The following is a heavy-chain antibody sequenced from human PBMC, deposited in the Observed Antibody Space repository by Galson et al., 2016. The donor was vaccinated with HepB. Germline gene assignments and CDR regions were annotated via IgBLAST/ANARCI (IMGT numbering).Heavy chain of an antibody. V-gene: IGHV3-30*04. Sequence: SLRLSCAASGFTFSSYAMHWVRQAPGKGLEWVTVISYDGNNKYYADSVKGRFTISRDNSKNTLYLQMNTLRPEDTAVYYCTRDFGFWSGYYGNWGQGTLVTVSS. CDR1: GFTFSSYA. CDR3: TRDFGFWSGYYGN. D-gene: IGHD3-3*01. CDR2: ISYDGNNK. J-gene: IGHJ4*02.